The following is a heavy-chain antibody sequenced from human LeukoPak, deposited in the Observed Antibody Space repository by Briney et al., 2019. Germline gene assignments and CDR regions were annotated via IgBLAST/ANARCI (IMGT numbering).Heavy chain of an antibody. D-gene: IGHD5-12*01. J-gene: IGHJ4*02. Sequence: GGSLRLSCAASGFTFSSYAMSWVRQATGQGLEWISSISRSGYSTYYADSVKGRFSISRHTSMNTVYLQMNSLRAEDPAVYYCAKAAAYSGYDYPDYWGQGTLVTVSS. CDR1: GFTFSSYA. CDR3: AKAAAYSGYDYPDY. V-gene: IGHV3-23*01. CDR2: ISRSGYST.